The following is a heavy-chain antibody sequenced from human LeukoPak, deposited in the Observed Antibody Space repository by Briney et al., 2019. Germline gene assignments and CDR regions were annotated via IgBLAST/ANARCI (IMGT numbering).Heavy chain of an antibody. CDR3: TTDVSDLDIGVMVAATPFEVDY. CDR1: GFTFSSYS. CDR2: ISSSSSYI. Sequence: PGGSLRLSCAASGFTFSSYSMNWVRQAPGKGLEWVSSISSSSSYIYYADSVKGRFTISRDNAKNSLYLQMNSLKTEDTAVYYCTTDVSDLDIGVMVAATPFEVDYWGQGTLVSVSS. J-gene: IGHJ4*02. D-gene: IGHD2-15*01. V-gene: IGHV3-21*03.